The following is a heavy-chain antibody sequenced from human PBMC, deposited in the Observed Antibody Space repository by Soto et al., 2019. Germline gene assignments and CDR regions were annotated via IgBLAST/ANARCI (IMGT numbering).Heavy chain of an antibody. CDR3: ARDQSFDRTYYYGIDV. J-gene: IGHJ6*02. CDR2: ISPFNGNT. Sequence: QVQLVQSGGEVKKPGASVRVSCKSSGYPFTHYGITWIRQAPGQGLEWMGWISPFNGNTNYGQTLQGRVTLTTDTSTSTVFMELRSLTSDDTAVYYCARDQSFDRTYYYGIDVWGQRTTVTVSS. V-gene: IGHV1-18*01. CDR1: GYPFTHYG. D-gene: IGHD3-16*01.